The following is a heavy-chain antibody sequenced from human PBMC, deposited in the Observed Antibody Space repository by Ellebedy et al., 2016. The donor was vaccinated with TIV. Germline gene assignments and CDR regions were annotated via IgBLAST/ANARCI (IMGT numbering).Heavy chain of an antibody. V-gene: IGHV3-13*01. Sequence: PGGSLRLSCAASGFTFNIYDFHWVRQPTGNGLEWVSSVGPAGGTYYPDSVKGRFTISRENAKNYLYLQMNSLTAEDTAVYYCVRGSRTVGGIYYYTGMDVWGQGTTVTVSS. J-gene: IGHJ6*02. CDR1: GFTFNIYD. CDR3: VRGSRTVGGIYYYTGMDV. CDR2: VGPAGGT. D-gene: IGHD3-10*01.